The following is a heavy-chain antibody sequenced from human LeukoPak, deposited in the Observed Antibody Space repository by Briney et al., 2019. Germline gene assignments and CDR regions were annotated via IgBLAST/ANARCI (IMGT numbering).Heavy chain of an antibody. CDR2: INPSGGST. Sequence: RASVKVSCKASGYTFTSYYMHWVRQAPGQGLEWMGIINPSGGSTSYAQKFQGRVTMTRDTSTSTVYMELSSLRSEDTAVYYCASEGLTNYYGSGSYYPNWFDPWGQGTLVTVSS. J-gene: IGHJ5*02. D-gene: IGHD3-10*01. CDR3: ASEGLTNYYGSGSYYPNWFDP. V-gene: IGHV1-46*01. CDR1: GYTFTSYY.